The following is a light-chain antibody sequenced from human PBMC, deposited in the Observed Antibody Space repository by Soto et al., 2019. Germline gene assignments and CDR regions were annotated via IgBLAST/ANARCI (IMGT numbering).Light chain of an antibody. CDR1: QTLGSN. CDR2: DAS. CDR3: QHYNTWRLY. V-gene: IGKV3-15*01. Sequence: ELVMTQSPATLSVSPGERATLSCRASQTLGSNVAWYQQKPVQAPRLLIYDASTTASGAPARFSGCGSGTEFTLTITSLQSEAWALSYCQHYNTWRLYFGGGTRVEI. J-gene: IGKJ4*01.